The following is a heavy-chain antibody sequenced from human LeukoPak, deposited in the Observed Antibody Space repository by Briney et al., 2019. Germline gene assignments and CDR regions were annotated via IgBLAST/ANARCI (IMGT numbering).Heavy chain of an antibody. CDR2: ISTYNGKT. J-gene: IGHJ4*02. D-gene: IGHD4-11*01. V-gene: IGHV1-18*01. CDR1: GYTFTSYG. CDR3: ARGYSNYGGTDY. Sequence: GASVKVCCKASGYTFTSYGICWVRQAPGQGLEWMGWISTYNGKTNYAQKIQGRVTMTTDTSTSTAYMELRSLRSEDTAVYYCARGYSNYGGTDYWGQGTLVTVSS.